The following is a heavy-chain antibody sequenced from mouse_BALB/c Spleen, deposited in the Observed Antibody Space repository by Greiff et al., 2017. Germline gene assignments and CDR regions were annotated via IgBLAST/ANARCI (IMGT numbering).Heavy chain of an antibody. J-gene: IGHJ1*01. D-gene: IGHD2-4*01. V-gene: IGHV7-3*02. CDR3: ARDVGLRLNWYFDD. Sequence: EVKLVESGGGLVQPGGSLRLSCATSGFTFTDYYMSWVRQPPGKALEWMGFIRNNANGYTTEYSATVKGPFTISRDTSQSILYLQINTLRAEDSATYEGARDVGLRLNWYFDDWGEGTTVTVSS. CDR1: GFTFTDYY. CDR2: IRNNANGYTT.